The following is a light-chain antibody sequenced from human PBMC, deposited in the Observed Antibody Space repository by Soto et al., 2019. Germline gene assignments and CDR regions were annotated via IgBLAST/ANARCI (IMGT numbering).Light chain of an antibody. CDR2: KDS. CDR3: QSADSSGTYYV. J-gene: IGLJ1*01. CDR1: ALPKQY. Sequence: SYALTQPPAVSVSPGQTAMLTCSGDALPKQYVYWYQQKPGQAPVLVIYKDSERPSGIPERFSGSRSGTTVTLTISGVQTEDEAEYYCQSADSSGTYYVFGTGTKV. V-gene: IGLV3-25*02.